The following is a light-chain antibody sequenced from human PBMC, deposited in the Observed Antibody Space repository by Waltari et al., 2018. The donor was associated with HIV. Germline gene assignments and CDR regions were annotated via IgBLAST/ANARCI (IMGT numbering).Light chain of an antibody. Sequence: QSVLTQPPSASGTPGQRVTISCSGSTSNIARNPINWYQQLPGTAPKLLIYSNNQRPSGVPDRFSGSKSGTSASLAISGLQSEDEADYSCAAWDDSLNGPVFGGGTKLTVL. J-gene: IGLJ3*02. V-gene: IGLV1-44*01. CDR2: SNN. CDR3: AAWDDSLNGPV. CDR1: TSNIARNP.